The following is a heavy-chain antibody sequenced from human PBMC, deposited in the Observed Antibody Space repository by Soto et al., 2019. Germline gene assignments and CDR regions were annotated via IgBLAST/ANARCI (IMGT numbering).Heavy chain of an antibody. V-gene: IGHV3-23*01. CDR3: AKLDSGSYYYYFDY. D-gene: IGHD1-26*01. J-gene: IGHJ4*02. CDR2: ISDNGGST. CDR1: GFTFSNYA. Sequence: EVQLLESGGALVQPGGSLRLSCAASGFTFSNYAMTWVRQAPGKGLEWVSGISDNGGSTYYADSVTGRFTISRDNSKNTLYLQMDTLRAEDTAVYYCAKLDSGSYYYYFDYWGQGTLVTVSS.